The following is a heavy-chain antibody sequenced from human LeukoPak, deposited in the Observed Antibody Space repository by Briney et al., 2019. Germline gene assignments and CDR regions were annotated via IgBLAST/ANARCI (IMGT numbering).Heavy chain of an antibody. D-gene: IGHD4-17*01. CDR2: IKQGGSQK. CDR1: GFTFSSYE. J-gene: IGHJ4*02. Sequence: PGGSLRLSCAGSGFTFSSYEMTWVRQAPGKGLEWVANIKQGGSQKYYVDSVKGRFTISRDDVKSTLFLQMNNLRAEDSALYYCARGPNFGDYVDLLDSWGQGTLVTVSS. CDR3: ARGPNFGDYVDLLDS. V-gene: IGHV3-7*01.